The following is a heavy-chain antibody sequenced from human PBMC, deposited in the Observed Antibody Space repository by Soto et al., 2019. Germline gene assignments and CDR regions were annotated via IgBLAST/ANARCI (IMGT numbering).Heavy chain of an antibody. D-gene: IGHD3-3*01. CDR2: INSDGSST. V-gene: IGHV3-74*01. J-gene: IGHJ6*02. CDR3: ARGRSPPAEWPGGMDV. Sequence: GGSLRLSCAASGFTFGNYWMHWVRQAPGKGLVWVSRINSDGSSTSYADSVKGRFTISRDNAKNTLYLQMNSLRAEDTAVYYCARGRSPPAEWPGGMDVWGQGTTVTVSS. CDR1: GFTFGNYW.